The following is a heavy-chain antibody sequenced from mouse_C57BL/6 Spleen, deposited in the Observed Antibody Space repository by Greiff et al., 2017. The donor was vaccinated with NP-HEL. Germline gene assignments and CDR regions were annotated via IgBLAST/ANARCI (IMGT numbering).Heavy chain of an antibody. J-gene: IGHJ2*01. CDR3: ARGGSSYDYFDY. Sequence: EVKLQQSGPELVKPGASVKISCKASGYTFTDYYMNWVKQSHGKSLEWIGDINPNNGGTSYNQKFKGKATLTVDKSSSTAYMELRSLTSEDSAVYYCARGGSSYDYFDYWGQGTTLTVSS. D-gene: IGHD1-1*01. CDR2: INPNNGGT. CDR1: GYTFTDYY. V-gene: IGHV1-26*01.